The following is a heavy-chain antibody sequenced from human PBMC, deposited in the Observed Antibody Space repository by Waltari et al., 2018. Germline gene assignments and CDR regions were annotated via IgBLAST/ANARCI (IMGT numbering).Heavy chain of an antibody. D-gene: IGHD7-27*01. CDR2: MNSANGGT. Sequence: VQLVQSGAEVKNPGASVRISCKISGNTLTGYYLHWVRQAPGQGLEVLGWMNSANGGTRDTQKFQGRVALTRDTSIETSYMELSRLTSEDTAIYFCALLPNFNEYLFDFWGQGTLVTVSS. CDR3: ALLPNFNEYLFDF. CDR1: GNTLTGYY. V-gene: IGHV1-2*02. J-gene: IGHJ4*02.